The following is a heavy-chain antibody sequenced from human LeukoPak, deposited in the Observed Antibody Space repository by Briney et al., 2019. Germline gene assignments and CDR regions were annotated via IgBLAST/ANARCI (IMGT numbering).Heavy chain of an antibody. CDR3: GRVTIFSPSHYYGMDV. CDR1: GYTFTDYY. Sequence: GASLKVSCKASGYTFTDYYIHWVRQAPGQGPEWMGWIKANSGDTNYAQKFQGRVTLTRDTSINTAYMEVNRLRSDDTAVYYGGRVTIFSPSHYYGMDVWGQGTAVTVSS. J-gene: IGHJ6*02. D-gene: IGHD3-3*01. V-gene: IGHV1-2*02. CDR2: IKANSGDT.